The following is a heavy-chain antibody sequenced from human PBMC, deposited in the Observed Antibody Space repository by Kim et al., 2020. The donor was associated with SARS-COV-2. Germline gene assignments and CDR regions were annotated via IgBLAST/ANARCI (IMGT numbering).Heavy chain of an antibody. V-gene: IGHV4-59*12. J-gene: IGHJ4*02. CDR3: ARGWGSGGFDS. D-gene: IGHD3-16*01. Sequence: KSTPSLRSRVTISVDPSKNQFSLKLTSMTAADTAVYFCARGWGSGGFDSWGQGTLVTVSS.